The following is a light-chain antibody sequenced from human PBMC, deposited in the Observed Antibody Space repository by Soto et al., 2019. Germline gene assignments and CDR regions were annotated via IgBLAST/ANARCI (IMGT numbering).Light chain of an antibody. CDR2: GAS. CDR3: QQYNNWPHWA. Sequence: EIVMTQSPATLSVSPGERATLSCRASQSVSSNLAWYQQKPGRAPRLLIYGASTRVTGVPARFSGSGSGTELTLTISSLQSEDFAVYYCQQYNNWPHWAFGQGTKVEIK. CDR1: QSVSSN. V-gene: IGKV3-15*01. J-gene: IGKJ1*01.